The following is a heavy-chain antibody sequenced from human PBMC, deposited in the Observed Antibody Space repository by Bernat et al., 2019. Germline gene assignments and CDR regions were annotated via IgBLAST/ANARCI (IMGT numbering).Heavy chain of an antibody. CDR1: GGSMRSYY. CDR3: ARIVAVTTNWYFEL. CDR2: IYYSGGP. Sequence: QVQLQESGPGLVKPSGTLSLTCTVSGGSMRSYYWSWFRQPPGKGLEWIGYIYYSGGPNYNPSLKSRVTISADTSKNQFSLKLSSVTAADTAMYYCARIVAVTTNWYFELWGRGTLVTVSS. J-gene: IGHJ2*01. D-gene: IGHD4-17*01. V-gene: IGHV4-59*01.